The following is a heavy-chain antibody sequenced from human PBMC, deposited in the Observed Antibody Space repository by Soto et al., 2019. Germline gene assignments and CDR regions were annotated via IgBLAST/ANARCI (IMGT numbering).Heavy chain of an antibody. CDR3: AREDVGGATGRYFDY. Sequence: QVQLVQSGAEVKKPGASVKVSCKASGYTFTNYAMHWVRQAPGQRLEWMGWINAGNGITKYSQKCRGRVPITRDTPASTAFRGLSSRRSEDTAVYYWAREDVGGATGRYFDYGGQGTLVTVSS. D-gene: IGHD3-16*01. CDR1: GYTFTNYA. J-gene: IGHJ4*02. V-gene: IGHV1-3*01. CDR2: INAGNGIT.